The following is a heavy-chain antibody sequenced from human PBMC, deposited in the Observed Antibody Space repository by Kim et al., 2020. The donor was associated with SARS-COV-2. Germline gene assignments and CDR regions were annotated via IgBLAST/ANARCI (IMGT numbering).Heavy chain of an antibody. V-gene: IGHV3-23*01. CDR2: IRGSGSSA. CDR3: AKVLLYGSGSLDY. CDR1: GFSFSNIA. D-gene: IGHD3-10*01. J-gene: IGHJ4*02. Sequence: LTCAASGFSFSNIAMNWVRQAPGKGLEWVSSIRGSGSSANYADSVKGRFTISRDNSKNTLYLQMSSLRAEDTAVYYCAKVLLYGSGSLDYWGQGTLVTVSS.